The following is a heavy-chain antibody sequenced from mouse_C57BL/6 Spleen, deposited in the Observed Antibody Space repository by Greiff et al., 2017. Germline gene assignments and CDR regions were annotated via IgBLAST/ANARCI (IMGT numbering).Heavy chain of an antibody. D-gene: IGHD2-4*01. J-gene: IGHJ3*01. CDR1: GYTFTSYW. V-gene: IGHV1-55*01. CDR2: IYPGSGST. Sequence: QVQLQQPGAELVKPGASVKMSCKASGYTFTSYWITWVKQRPGQGLEWIGDIYPGSGSTNYNEKFKSKATLTVDTSSSTAYMQLSSLTSEDSAVYYCAREESLRAIYYDYDGFAYWGQGTLVTVSA. CDR3: AREESLRAIYYDYDGFAY.